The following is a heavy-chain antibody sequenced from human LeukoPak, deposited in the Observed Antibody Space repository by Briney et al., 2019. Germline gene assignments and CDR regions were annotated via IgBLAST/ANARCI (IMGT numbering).Heavy chain of an antibody. CDR2: TYYRSKWYN. CDR3: ARGGFIVGADHYYYYYMDV. D-gene: IGHD1-26*01. Sequence: SQTLSLTCAISGDSVSSNSAAWNWIRQSPSRGLEWLGRTYYRSKWYNDYAVSVKSRITINPDTSKNQFSLQLNSVTPEDTAVYYCARGGFIVGADHYYYYYMDVWGKGTTVTVSS. V-gene: IGHV6-1*01. CDR1: GDSVSSNSAA. J-gene: IGHJ6*03.